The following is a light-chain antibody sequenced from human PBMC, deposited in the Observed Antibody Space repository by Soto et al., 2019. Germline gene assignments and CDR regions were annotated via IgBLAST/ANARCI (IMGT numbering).Light chain of an antibody. V-gene: IGKV1-27*01. CDR1: QGIHNF. J-gene: IGKJ3*01. CDR3: QKYNSAPFT. Sequence: DIQITQSPSALSASVGDSVTITCRASQGIHNFLAWYQQRPGKVPKLLIYGASTLQSGVPSRFSGSGSGTDFTLTISSLQPEDVATYYCQKYNSAPFTFGPGTKVDVK. CDR2: GAS.